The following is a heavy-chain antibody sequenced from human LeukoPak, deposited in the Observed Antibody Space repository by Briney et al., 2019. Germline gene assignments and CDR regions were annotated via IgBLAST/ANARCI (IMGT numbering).Heavy chain of an antibody. Sequence: GGSLRLSCATSGFTLSSYWMHWVRQVPGKGLEWLSRINNDGVSTSYADSVKGRFTISRDNAKNTLYLRMNSLRAVDTAIYYCARKPLSGGYGGTIDYWGQGTLVTVSS. V-gene: IGHV3-74*01. CDR2: INNDGVST. CDR1: GFTLSSYW. CDR3: ARKPLSGGYGGTIDY. J-gene: IGHJ4*02. D-gene: IGHD5-12*01.